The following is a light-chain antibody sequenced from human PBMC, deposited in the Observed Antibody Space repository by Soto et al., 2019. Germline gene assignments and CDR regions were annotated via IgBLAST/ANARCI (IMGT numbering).Light chain of an antibody. Sequence: DIQMTQSPSSRSASVLDRGTMTCLASQGIINYLPSFQQQPGKAPKSLIYAASTLQSGVPSRFSGSGSGTDLTLTISSLQPEDFATYFCQQYNTYPLTFGQGTTVDI. CDR1: QGIINY. J-gene: IGKJ1*01. V-gene: IGKV1-16*01. CDR3: QQYNTYPLT. CDR2: AAS.